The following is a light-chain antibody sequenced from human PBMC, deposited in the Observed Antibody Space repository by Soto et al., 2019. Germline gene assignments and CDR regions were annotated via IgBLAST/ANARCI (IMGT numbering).Light chain of an antibody. CDR1: SSDVGGYPY. Sequence: QSVLTQPASVSGSPGQSITISCTGTSSDVGGYPYVSWYQQHPGKAPKLIVYEVSNRPSGVSHRFSGSKSGNTASLTISGLQAEDEADYYCSSYTISNTLPFVFGTGTKVTVL. J-gene: IGLJ1*01. CDR3: SSYTISNTLPFV. V-gene: IGLV2-14*01. CDR2: EVS.